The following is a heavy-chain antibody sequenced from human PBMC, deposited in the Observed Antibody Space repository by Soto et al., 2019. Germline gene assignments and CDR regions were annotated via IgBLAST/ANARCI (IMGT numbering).Heavy chain of an antibody. D-gene: IGHD1-7*01. CDR1: GFTFSSYG. Sequence: GGSLRLSCAASGFTFSSYGMHWVRQAPGKGLEWVAVISYDGSNKYYADSVKGRFTISRDNSKNTLYLQMNSLRAEDTAVYYCAKDFSQTGTTDWFDPWGQGTLVTVSS. V-gene: IGHV3-30*18. J-gene: IGHJ5*02. CDR3: AKDFSQTGTTDWFDP. CDR2: ISYDGSNK.